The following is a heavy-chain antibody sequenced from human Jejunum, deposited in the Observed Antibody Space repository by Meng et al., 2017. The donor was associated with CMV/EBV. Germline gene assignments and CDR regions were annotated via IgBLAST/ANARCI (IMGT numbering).Heavy chain of an antibody. D-gene: IGHD1-26*01. CDR1: EYTFTDYY. V-gene: IGHV1-2*02. Sequence: SEYTFTDYYVQWVRQAPGQGLEWMGWINPKTGDTNYAQKFQGRVIMTRDMSINTVHMELTRLRSDDTAVYYCAKDGGSYLDYYFDYWGQGPLFPLSS. CDR2: INPKTGDT. J-gene: IGHJ4*02. CDR3: AKDGGSYLDYYFDY.